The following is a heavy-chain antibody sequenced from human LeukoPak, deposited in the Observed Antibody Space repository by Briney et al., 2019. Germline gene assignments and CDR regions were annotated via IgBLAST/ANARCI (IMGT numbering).Heavy chain of an antibody. D-gene: IGHD2-2*02. Sequence: GGSLRLSCAGSGFMFRNYWMNWVRQAPGKGLEWVSYISSSSSTIYYADSVKGRFTISRDNAKNSLYLQMNSLRAEDTAVYYCARDLLYSRVAAFDIWGQGTMVTVSS. V-gene: IGHV3-48*01. CDR1: GFMFRNYW. CDR3: ARDLLYSRVAAFDI. CDR2: ISSSSSTI. J-gene: IGHJ3*02.